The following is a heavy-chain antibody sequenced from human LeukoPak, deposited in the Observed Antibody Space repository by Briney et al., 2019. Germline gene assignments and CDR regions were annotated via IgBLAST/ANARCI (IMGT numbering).Heavy chain of an antibody. D-gene: IGHD3-22*01. CDR3: ARTYYYDSSGYREDWFDP. CDR2: ISSSSSYI. V-gene: IGHV3-21*01. Sequence: GGSLRLSCAASGFTFSSYSMNWVRQAPGKGLEWVSSISSSSSYIYYADSVEGRFTISRDNAKKSLHLQMNSLRAEDTAVYYCARTYYYDSSGYREDWFDPWGQGTLVTVSS. J-gene: IGHJ5*02. CDR1: GFTFSSYS.